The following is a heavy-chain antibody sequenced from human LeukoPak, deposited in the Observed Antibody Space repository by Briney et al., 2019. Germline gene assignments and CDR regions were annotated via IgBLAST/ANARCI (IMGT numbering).Heavy chain of an antibody. V-gene: IGHV3-21*01. Sequence: GGSLRLSCAVSGFTFSSYSMNWVRQAPGKGLEWVTSISSSSSYIYYADSVKGRFTISRDNAKNSLYLQMNSLRAEDTAVYYCARHDTVNYDAFDIWGQGTMVTVSS. CDR3: ARHDTVNYDAFDI. CDR2: ISSSSSYI. CDR1: GFTFSSYS. J-gene: IGHJ3*02. D-gene: IGHD3-22*01.